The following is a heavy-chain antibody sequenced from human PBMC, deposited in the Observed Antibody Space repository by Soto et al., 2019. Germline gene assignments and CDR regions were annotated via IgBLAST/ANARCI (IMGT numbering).Heavy chain of an antibody. V-gene: IGHV4-39*01. D-gene: IGHD6-25*01. CDR1: GGSITSSSHF. J-gene: IGHJ5*01. Sequence: SETLSLTCTASGGSITSSSHFWGWVRQPPGKGLEWIGTIYFTGNTYHTPSLKSRLTMSIDTSKNEFSLRLDSVTAADTAVYYCAGQTFTIAAASYGRSNWLDSCGQGTMVTV. CDR2: IYFTGNT. CDR3: AGQTFTIAAASYGRSNWLDS.